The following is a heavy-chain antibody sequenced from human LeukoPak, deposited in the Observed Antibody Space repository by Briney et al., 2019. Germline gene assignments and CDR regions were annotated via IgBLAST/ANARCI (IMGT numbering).Heavy chain of an antibody. J-gene: IGHJ6*02. D-gene: IGHD2-2*01. CDR2: INHSGRT. Sequence: ETLSLTCAVYGGSFSDYFWGWIRQPPGKGLEWIGEINHSGRTYYNPSLKSRVTISVDTSKNQFSLNLSSVTAADTAVYYCARDVVVVPAAIHYGMDVWGQGTTVTVSS. CDR1: GGSFSDYF. V-gene: IGHV4-34*01. CDR3: ARDVVVVPAAIHYGMDV.